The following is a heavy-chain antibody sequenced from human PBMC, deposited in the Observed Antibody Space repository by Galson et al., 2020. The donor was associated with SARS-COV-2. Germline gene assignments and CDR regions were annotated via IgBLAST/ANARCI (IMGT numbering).Heavy chain of an antibody. CDR3: ARSSGYRSSWFLGGGMDV. Sequence: ESGPTLVKPTQTLTLTCTFSGFSLSTSAMCVSWIRQPPGKDLEWLAHIDWDDDKYYSTTLKTRITISKQTAKNQVVLTMTNMDAVDTATYYCARSSGYRSSWFLGGGMDVWGQGTTGTVSS. D-gene: IGHD6-13*01. V-gene: IGHV2-70*01. CDR2: IDWDDDK. J-gene: IGHJ6*02. CDR1: GFSLSTSAMC.